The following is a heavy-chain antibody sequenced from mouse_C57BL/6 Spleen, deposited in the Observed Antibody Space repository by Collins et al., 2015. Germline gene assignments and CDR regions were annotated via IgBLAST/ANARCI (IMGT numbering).Heavy chain of an antibody. CDR3: TRREALYYGSSPWFAY. J-gene: IGHJ3*01. V-gene: IGHV14-3*01. Sequence: LQQPGAELVRPGSSVKLSCKASGYTFTSYWMHWVKQRPEQGLEWIGRIDPANGNTKFAPKFQGKATITADTSSNTAYLQLSSLTSEDTAIYYCTRREALYYGSSPWFAYWGQGTLVTVSA. CDR2: IDPANGNT. D-gene: IGHD1-1*01. CDR1: GYTFTSYW.